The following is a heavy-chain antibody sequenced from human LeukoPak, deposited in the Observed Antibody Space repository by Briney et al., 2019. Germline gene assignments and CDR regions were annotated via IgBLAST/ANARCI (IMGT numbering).Heavy chain of an antibody. V-gene: IGHV4-34*01. CDR2: INHSGST. D-gene: IGHD6-13*01. CDR1: GGSFSGYY. Sequence: SETLSLTCAVYGGSFSGYYWSWIRQPPGKGLEWIGEINHSGSTNYNPSLKSRVTISVDTSKNQFSLKLSSVTAADTAVYYCARGRVSWGFYYYYYMDVWGKGTTVTVSS. J-gene: IGHJ6*03. CDR3: ARGRVSWGFYYYYYMDV.